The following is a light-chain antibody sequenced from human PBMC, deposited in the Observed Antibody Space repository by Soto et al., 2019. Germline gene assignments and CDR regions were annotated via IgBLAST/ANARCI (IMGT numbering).Light chain of an antibody. CDR3: SSYTTSNTPVV. CDR2: EVN. Sequence: QSVLTQPASVSGSPGQSITISCTGTRSDVGAYNYVSWYQQHPGKAPKLMIYEVNYRPSGVSNRFSGSKSGNTASLTISGLQAEDEADYYCSSYTTSNTPVVFGGGTKLTVL. V-gene: IGLV2-14*01. J-gene: IGLJ2*01. CDR1: RSDVGAYNY.